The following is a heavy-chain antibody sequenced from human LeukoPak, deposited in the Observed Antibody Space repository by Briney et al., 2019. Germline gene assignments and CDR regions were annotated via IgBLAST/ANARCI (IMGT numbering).Heavy chain of an antibody. J-gene: IGHJ4*02. CDR3: ARGCSGGSCYFDY. Sequence: ASVKVSCKASGYTFTGYYMHWVRQAPGQGLEWMGWINPNSGGTNYAQKLQGRVTMTTDTSTSTAYMELRSLRSDDTAVYYCARGCSGGSCYFDYWGQGTLVTVSS. CDR1: GYTFTGYY. CDR2: INPNSGGT. D-gene: IGHD2-15*01. V-gene: IGHV1-2*02.